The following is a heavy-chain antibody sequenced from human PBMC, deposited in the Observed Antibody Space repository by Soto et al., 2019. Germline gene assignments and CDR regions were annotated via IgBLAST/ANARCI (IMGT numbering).Heavy chain of an antibody. CDR1: GGSISSGDYY. D-gene: IGHD4-17*01. Sequence: QVQLQESGPGLVKPSQTLSLTCTVSGGSISSGDYYWSWIRQPPGKGLEWIGYIYYSGSTYYNPSLKSRVTISVDTSKNQFSLKLSAVTAADTAVYYCARVDGDYLWYFDLWGRGTLVTVSS. V-gene: IGHV4-30-4*01. CDR3: ARVDGDYLWYFDL. J-gene: IGHJ2*01. CDR2: IYYSGST.